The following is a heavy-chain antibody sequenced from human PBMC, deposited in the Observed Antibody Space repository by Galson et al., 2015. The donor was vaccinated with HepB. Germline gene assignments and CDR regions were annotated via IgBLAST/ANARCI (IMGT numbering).Heavy chain of an antibody. Sequence: SVKVSCKASGYTFTSYAMNWVRQAPGQGLEWMGWINTNTGNPTYAQGFTGRFVFSLDTSVSTAYLQISSLKAEDTAVYYCARDRVTTVVTPFGKPRANYYYYGMDVWGQGTTVTVSS. V-gene: IGHV7-4-1*02. CDR1: GYTFTSYA. J-gene: IGHJ6*02. D-gene: IGHD4-23*01. CDR2: INTNTGNP. CDR3: ARDRVTTVVTPFGKPRANYYYYGMDV.